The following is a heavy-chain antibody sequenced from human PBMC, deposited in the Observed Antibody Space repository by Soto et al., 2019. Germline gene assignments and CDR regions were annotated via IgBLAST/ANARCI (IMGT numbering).Heavy chain of an antibody. V-gene: IGHV4-39*01. CDR3: ARLMTRYYYYGMDV. J-gene: IGHJ6*02. CDR2: IYYSGST. Sequence: KPSETLSLTCTVSGGSSSSSSYYWGWIRQPPGKGLEWIGSIYYSGSTYYNPSLKSRVTISVDTSKNQFSLKLSSVTAADTAVYYSARLMTRYYYYGMDVWGQGTTVTVSS. CDR1: GGSSSSSSYY. D-gene: IGHD2-8*01.